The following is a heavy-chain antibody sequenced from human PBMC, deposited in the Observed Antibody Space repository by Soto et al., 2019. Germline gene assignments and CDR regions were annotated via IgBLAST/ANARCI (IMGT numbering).Heavy chain of an antibody. Sequence: QVQLQESGPGLVKPSQTLSLTCAISGDSVSSNSAAWNWIRLSPSRGLEWLARTYYRSRWYNGYAVAVRRRITVNPDTSETQCTLQPTSVPPEDTAVYYCAGTTSHQWYYMDVWGKGTTVTVSS. CDR1: GDSVSSNSAA. V-gene: IGHV6-1*01. CDR2: TYYRSRWYN. CDR3: AGTTSHQWYYMDV. D-gene: IGHD1-7*01. J-gene: IGHJ6*03.